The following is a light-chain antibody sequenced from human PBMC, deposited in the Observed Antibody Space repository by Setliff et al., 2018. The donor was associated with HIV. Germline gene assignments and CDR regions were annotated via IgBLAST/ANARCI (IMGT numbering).Light chain of an antibody. J-gene: IGKJ1*01. CDR1: QSISRF. CDR3: QQTSITPWT. Sequence: DIQMTQSPSSLSASVGDRVTISCRASQSISRFLSWYQRKPGKAPRLVMYAASKLPSGVPSRFSGGGSGTDFTLTITSLQPEDFATYFCQQTSITPWTFGQGTKVDIK. CDR2: AAS. V-gene: IGKV1-39*01.